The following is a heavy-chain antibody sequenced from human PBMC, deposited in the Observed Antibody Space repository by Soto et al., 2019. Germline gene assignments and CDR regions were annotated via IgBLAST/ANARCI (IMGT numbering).Heavy chain of an antibody. Sequence: QVQLVESGGGVVQPGRSLRLSCVASGLTFSSYGMHWVRQAPGKGLEWLTFISYDGRKTYYADSVKGRFTISRDNSKNTHYLQMNSLRAEDTALYYCVKDQGLVFRYFNYWGQGTLVTVSS. J-gene: IGHJ4*02. V-gene: IGHV3-30*18. CDR1: GLTFSSYG. CDR2: ISYDGRKT. D-gene: IGHD2-21*01. CDR3: VKDQGLVFRYFNY.